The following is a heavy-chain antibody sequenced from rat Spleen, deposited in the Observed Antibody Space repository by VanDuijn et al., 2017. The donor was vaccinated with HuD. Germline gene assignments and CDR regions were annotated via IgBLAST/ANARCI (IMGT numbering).Heavy chain of an antibody. D-gene: IGHD3-1*01. CDR2: INYDGTST. Sequence: EVQLVESDGGLVQPGRSLKLSCAVSGFIFSDYYMAWVRQAPTKGLEWVATINYDGTSTFYRDSVKARFTISRDNAENTVYLQMNSLRSEDTATYYCATPLPHWGQGVMVTVSS. V-gene: IGHV5-29*01. J-gene: IGHJ2*01. CDR3: ATPLPH. CDR1: GFIFSDYY.